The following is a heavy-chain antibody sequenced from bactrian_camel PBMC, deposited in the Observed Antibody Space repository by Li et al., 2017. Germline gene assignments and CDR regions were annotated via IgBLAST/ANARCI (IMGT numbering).Heavy chain of an antibody. CDR1: GYTYTTNTDMFT. D-gene: IGHD4*01. J-gene: IGHJ6*01. CDR3: AADLSGRWRYSCTVNATFGY. CDR2: VNTGGTGP. V-gene: IGHV3S40*01. Sequence: QLVESGGGSVQTGGSLRLSCEASGYTYTTNTDMFTMAWFRQAPGKEREGVASVNTGGTGPYYADSVKGRFTIFGGEKNSVHLQMNNLKPEDTAMYYCAADLSGRWRYSCTVNATFGYWGQGTQVTVS.